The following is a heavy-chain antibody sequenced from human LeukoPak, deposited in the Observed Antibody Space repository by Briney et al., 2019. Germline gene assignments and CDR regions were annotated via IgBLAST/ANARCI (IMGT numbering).Heavy chain of an antibody. CDR3: ARDAGSSYQSTGRFDF. Sequence: GRSLRLSCAASGFIFSSYAMHWVRQAPGKGLEWVTVISDDGSNKYYADSVKGRFTVSRDNAKNSLYLQMNSLRAEDTALYHCARDAGSSYQSTGRFDFWGQGTPVTVSS. V-gene: IGHV3-30-3*01. J-gene: IGHJ4*02. D-gene: IGHD6-6*01. CDR1: GFIFSSYA. CDR2: ISDDGSNK.